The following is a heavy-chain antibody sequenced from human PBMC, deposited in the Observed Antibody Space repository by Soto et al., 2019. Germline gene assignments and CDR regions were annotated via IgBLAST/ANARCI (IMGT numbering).Heavy chain of an antibody. CDR2: INPNSGGT. V-gene: IGHV1-2*04. CDR3: ARDVNRDGYNFGY. Sequence: QVQLVQSGAEVKKPGASVKVSCKASGYTFTGYYMHWVRQAPGQGLEWMGWINPNSGGTNYAQRFQGWVTMTRDTSISTAYMELSRLRSDDTAVYYCARDVNRDGYNFGYWGQGTLVTVSS. D-gene: IGHD5-12*01. J-gene: IGHJ4*02. CDR1: GYTFTGYY.